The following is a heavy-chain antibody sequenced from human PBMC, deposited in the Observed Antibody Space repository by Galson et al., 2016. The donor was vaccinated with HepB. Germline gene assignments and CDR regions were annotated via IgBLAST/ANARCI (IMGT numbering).Heavy chain of an antibody. Sequence: SLRLSCAASGFPFNNYVMSWVRQAPGEGLEWVSSISGSGPRTYSADPVKARFTISRDNSKNTLYLQMNSLRAEDTATYYCANSGVCNGGDCYRDAFDIWGQGTMVTVSA. V-gene: IGHV3-23*01. CDR3: ANSGVCNGGDCYRDAFDI. CDR2: ISGSGPRT. J-gene: IGHJ3*02. D-gene: IGHD2-21*02. CDR1: GFPFNNYV.